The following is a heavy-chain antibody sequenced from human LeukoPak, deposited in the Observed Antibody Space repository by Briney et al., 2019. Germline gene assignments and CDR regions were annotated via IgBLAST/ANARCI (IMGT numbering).Heavy chain of an antibody. Sequence: GGSLRLSCAASGFTFSSYRMNWVRQAPGKGLEWVSSICSTSRCIFYADSVKGRFTISRDNAKSSLYLQMNDLRAEDTAVYYCVRHGDTDSCLANWGQGTLVTVPS. J-gene: IGHJ4*02. CDR1: GFTFSSYR. V-gene: IGHV3-21*01. CDR2: ICSTSRCI. CDR3: VRHGDTDSCLAN. D-gene: IGHD2-2*01.